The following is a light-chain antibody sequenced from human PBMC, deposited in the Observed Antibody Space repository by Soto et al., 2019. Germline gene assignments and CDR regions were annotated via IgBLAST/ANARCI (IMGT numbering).Light chain of an antibody. CDR2: EVS. CDR1: SGDVGGYKY. CDR3: SSFTSSITYV. Sequence: QSVLTQPASVSGSPGQSVTISCTGTSGDVGGYKYVSWYQQLPGKAPKLMIYEVSKRPSGVSNRFSASKSGNTASLTISGLQAEDEADYYCSSFTSSITYVFGTGTKVTVL. V-gene: IGLV2-14*01. J-gene: IGLJ1*01.